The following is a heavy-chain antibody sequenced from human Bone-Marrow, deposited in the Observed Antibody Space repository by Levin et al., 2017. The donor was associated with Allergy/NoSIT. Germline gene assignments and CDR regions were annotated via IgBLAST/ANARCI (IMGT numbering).Heavy chain of an antibody. V-gene: IGHV3-30*18. J-gene: IGHJ4*02. CDR1: GFTFTDYA. CDR2: TSYDGTNE. Sequence: QSGGSLRLSCAASGFTFTDYAIHWVRQAPGKGLEWVALTSYDGTNEYYRDSVKGRFTISRDNSKSTLYLQMDSLRAEDTALYFCAKVGAVDSSSWYYGSRDFYFDYWGQGTLVAVSS. CDR3: AKVGAVDSSSWYYGSRDFYFDY. D-gene: IGHD6-13*01.